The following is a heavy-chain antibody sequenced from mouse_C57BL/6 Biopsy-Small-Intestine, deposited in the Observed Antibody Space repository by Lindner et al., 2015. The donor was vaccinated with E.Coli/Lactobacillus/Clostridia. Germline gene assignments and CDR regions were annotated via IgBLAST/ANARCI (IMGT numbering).Heavy chain of an antibody. J-gene: IGHJ3*01. Sequence: VQLQESGPELVKPGASVKISCKASGYSLTDFNMNWVKQSNGKSLEWIGVINPKYGTTSYNQKFKGKATLTVGQSSSTAYMQLNSLTSEDSAVYYCAREGIFRFAYWGQGTLVAVSA. CDR3: AREGIFRFAY. V-gene: IGHV1-39*01. CDR1: GYSLTDFN. CDR2: INPKYGTT.